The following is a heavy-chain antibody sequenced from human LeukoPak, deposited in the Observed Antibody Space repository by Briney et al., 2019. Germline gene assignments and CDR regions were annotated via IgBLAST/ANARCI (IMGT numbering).Heavy chain of an antibody. V-gene: IGHV4-39*07. D-gene: IGHD3-10*01. Sequence: PSETLSLTCTVSGGSISSRPYYWGWVRQPPGKGLEWIGTISYSGTTYYSPSLKSRVTISLDTSENQFSLKLSSVTAADTAIYYCARGRFGELLRWGQGTLVTVSS. J-gene: IGHJ4*02. CDR2: ISYSGTT. CDR3: ARGRFGELLR. CDR1: GGSISSRPYY.